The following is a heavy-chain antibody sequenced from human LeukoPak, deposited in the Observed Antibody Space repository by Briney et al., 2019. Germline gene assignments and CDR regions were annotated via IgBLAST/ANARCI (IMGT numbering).Heavy chain of an antibody. CDR3: AKITKATTPNY. V-gene: IGHV3-23*01. J-gene: IGHJ4*02. Sequence: GGSLRLSCAASGLTFSNSAMNWVRQASVRGLEWVSGITDSGRKTYYADSVKGRFSISRDNSKNTVYLQMSDLRAEDTAVYYCAKITKATTPNYWGQGTLVTVSS. CDR2: ITDSGRKT. D-gene: IGHD4-17*01. CDR1: GLTFSNSA.